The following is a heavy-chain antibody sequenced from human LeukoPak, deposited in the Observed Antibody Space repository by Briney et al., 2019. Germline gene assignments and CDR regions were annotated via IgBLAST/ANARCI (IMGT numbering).Heavy chain of an antibody. J-gene: IGHJ1*01. CDR3: AKGVYYYDSSGYFPAEYFQH. V-gene: IGHV3-30*18. Sequence: PAGGSLRLSCAASGFTFSSYGMHWVRQAPGKGLEWVAVISYDGSNKYYADSVKGRFTISRDNSKNTLYLQMNSLRAEDTAVYYCAKGVYYYDSSGYFPAEYFQHWGQGTLVTVSS. CDR1: GFTFSSYG. D-gene: IGHD3-22*01. CDR2: ISYDGSNK.